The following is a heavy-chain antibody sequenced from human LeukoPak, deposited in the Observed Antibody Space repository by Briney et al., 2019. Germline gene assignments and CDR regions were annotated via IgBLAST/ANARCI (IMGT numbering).Heavy chain of an antibody. V-gene: IGHV1-18*01. CDR1: GYTFTSYD. CDR2: ISAYNGNT. J-gene: IGHJ6*02. CDR3: ARGTMVRGVTTYYYGMDV. D-gene: IGHD3-10*01. Sequence: ASVKVSCKASGYTFTSYDINWVRQATGQGLEWMGWISAYNGNTNYAQKLQGRVTMTTGTSTSTAYMELRSLRSDDTAVYYCARGTMVRGVTTYYYGMDVWGQGTTVTVSS.